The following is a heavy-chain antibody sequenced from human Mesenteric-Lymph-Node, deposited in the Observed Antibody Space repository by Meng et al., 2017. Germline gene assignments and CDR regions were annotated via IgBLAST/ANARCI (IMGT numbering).Heavy chain of an antibody. CDR2: IWYDGSNK. CDR3: ARDKVGFDY. CDR1: GLTFISYG. Sequence: VQLVGSGGGVVHPGRSLRLSLASSGLTFISYGMHWVRQAPGKGLEWVAVIWYDGSNKYYADSVKGRFTISRDNSKNTLYLQMNSLRAEDTVVYYCARDKVGFDYWGQGTLVTVSS. J-gene: IGHJ4*02. V-gene: IGHV3-33*01. D-gene: IGHD1-26*01.